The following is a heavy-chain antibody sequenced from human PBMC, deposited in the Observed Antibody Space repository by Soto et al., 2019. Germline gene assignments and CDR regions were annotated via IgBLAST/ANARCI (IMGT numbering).Heavy chain of an antibody. D-gene: IGHD3-16*02. Sequence: PSETLSLTCAVYGGSFSGYYWSWIRQPPGKGLEWIGEINHSGSTNYNPSLKSRVTISVDTSKNQFSLKLSSVTAADTAVYYCARQARIVWGSYRTYYFDCWGQGTLVTVSS. V-gene: IGHV4-34*01. CDR1: GGSFSGYY. CDR2: INHSGST. CDR3: ARQARIVWGSYRTYYFDC. J-gene: IGHJ4*02.